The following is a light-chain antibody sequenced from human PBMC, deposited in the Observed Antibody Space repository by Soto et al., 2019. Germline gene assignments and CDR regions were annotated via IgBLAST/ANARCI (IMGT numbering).Light chain of an antibody. J-gene: IGKJ5*01. CDR3: QQFDDSVT. V-gene: IGKV3-15*01. Sequence: IQMTQSPATLSVSPVEIATLSCRASQTIYSNVAWYQQRPGQAPRLLIYRASARATGIPARFSGSGSGTDFTLTISRLEPEDSAVYYCQQFDDSVTFGQGTRREIK. CDR1: QTIYSN. CDR2: RAS.